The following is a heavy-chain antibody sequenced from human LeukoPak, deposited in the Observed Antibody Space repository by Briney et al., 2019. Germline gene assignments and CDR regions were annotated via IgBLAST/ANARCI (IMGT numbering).Heavy chain of an antibody. J-gene: IGHJ4*02. Sequence: SETLSLTCTVSGGSISSSSYYWGWIRQPPGKGLEWIGSIYYSGSTYYNSSLKSRVTISVDTSKNQFSLKLSSVTAADTAVYYCARRGDYGGLDYWGQGTLVTVSS. CDR2: IYYSGST. CDR1: GGSISSSSYY. CDR3: ARRGDYGGLDY. D-gene: IGHD2-21*02. V-gene: IGHV4-39*01.